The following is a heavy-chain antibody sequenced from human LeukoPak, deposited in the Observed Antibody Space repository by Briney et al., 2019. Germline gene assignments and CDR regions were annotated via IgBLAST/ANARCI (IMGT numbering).Heavy chain of an antibody. CDR3: ARGKSNTMVRGVMDV. J-gene: IGHJ6*03. CDR1: GGSFSGYY. D-gene: IGHD3-10*01. Sequence: PSETLSLTCAVYGGSFSGYYWSWTRQPPGKRRERIGEINHSGSTNYNPSLKSRVTISVDTSKNQFSLKLSSVSAADTAVYYCARGKSNTMVRGVMDVWGKGTTVTVSS. V-gene: IGHV4-34*01. CDR2: INHSGST.